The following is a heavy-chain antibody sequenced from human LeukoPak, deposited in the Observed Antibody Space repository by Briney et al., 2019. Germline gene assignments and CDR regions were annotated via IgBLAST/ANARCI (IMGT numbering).Heavy chain of an antibody. Sequence: SETLSLTCAVYGGSFSGYYWSWIRQPPGKGLEWIGEINHSGSTNYNPSLKSRVTISVDTSKNQFSLKLSSVTAADTAVYYCAREAMPVRIDYWGQGTLVTVSS. V-gene: IGHV4-34*01. J-gene: IGHJ4*02. CDR2: INHSGST. CDR1: GGSFSGYY. D-gene: IGHD2-2*01. CDR3: AREAMPVRIDY.